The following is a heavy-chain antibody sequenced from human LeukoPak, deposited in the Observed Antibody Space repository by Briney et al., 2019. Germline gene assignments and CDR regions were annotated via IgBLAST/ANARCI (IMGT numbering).Heavy chain of an antibody. J-gene: IGHJ4*02. Sequence: GGSLRLSCAASVFTFSSYSMNWVRQAPGKGLEWVSSIISSSSYIYYADSVKGRFTISRDNAKNSLYLQMNSLRAEDTAVYYCARDRSSYDILTGYYNPRFDYWGQGTLVTVSS. CDR1: VFTFSSYS. CDR3: ARDRSSYDILTGYYNPRFDY. D-gene: IGHD3-9*01. V-gene: IGHV3-21*01. CDR2: IISSSSYI.